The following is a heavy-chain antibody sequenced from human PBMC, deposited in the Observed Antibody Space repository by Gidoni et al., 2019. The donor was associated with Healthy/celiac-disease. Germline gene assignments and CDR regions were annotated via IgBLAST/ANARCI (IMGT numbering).Heavy chain of an antibody. CDR2: IYYSGST. D-gene: IGHD3-9*01. Sequence: QVQLQESGPGLVKPSQTLSLTCTVSGGSISSGGYYWSWIRQHPGKGLEWIGYIYYSGSTYYNPSLKGRVTISVDTSKNQFSLKLSSVTAADTAVYYCARVGILTGYYPFDYWGQGTLVTVSS. CDR3: ARVGILTGYYPFDY. V-gene: IGHV4-31*03. J-gene: IGHJ4*02. CDR1: GGSISSGGYY.